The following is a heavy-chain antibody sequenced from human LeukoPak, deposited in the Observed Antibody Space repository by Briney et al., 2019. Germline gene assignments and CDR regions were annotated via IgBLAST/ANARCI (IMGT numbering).Heavy chain of an antibody. J-gene: IGHJ4*02. V-gene: IGHV4-39*01. CDR3: ATLYRLSESPTDY. Sequence: SETLSLTCTVSGGSISSSSYYWGWIRQPPGKGLEWIGSIYYSGSTYYNPSLKSRVTISVDTSKNQFSLKLSSVTAADTAVYYCATLYRLSESPTDYWGQGTLVTVSS. CDR1: GGSISSSSYY. CDR2: IYYSGST. D-gene: IGHD2/OR15-2a*01.